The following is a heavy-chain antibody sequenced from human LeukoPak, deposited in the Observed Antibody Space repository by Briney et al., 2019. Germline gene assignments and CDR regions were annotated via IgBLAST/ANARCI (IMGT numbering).Heavy chain of an antibody. D-gene: IGHD5-18*01. V-gene: IGHV4-59*01. J-gene: IGHJ4*02. CDR1: ADSISTYH. CDR3: ARDKQHSYGRYFDH. Sequence: SETVSLTCSVSADSISTYHWNWIRKPPGEGLEWIAYMQSTGNSKYNPSLRNRVTMFVDKSNNQVALILRSVTAADTAVYYCARDKQHSYGRYFDHWGQGALVTVSS. CDR2: MQSTGNS.